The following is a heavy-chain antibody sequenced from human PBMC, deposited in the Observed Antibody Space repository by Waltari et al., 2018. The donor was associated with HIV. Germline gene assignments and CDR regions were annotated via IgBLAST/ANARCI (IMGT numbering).Heavy chain of an antibody. CDR2: IWYDGDNK. J-gene: IGHJ4*02. CDR3: ARGGYYYDISGYYHY. CDR1: GFTFSNFA. V-gene: IGHV3-33*01. D-gene: IGHD3-22*01. Sequence: QVQLVESGGGVVQPGRSLRLSCAASGFTFSNFAMPGVGQAPGKGLEWVAVIWYDGDNKYYADSVKGRFTISRDNSKNTLYLQMNSLRVEDTTVYYCARGGYYYDISGYYHYWGQGTLVTVSS.